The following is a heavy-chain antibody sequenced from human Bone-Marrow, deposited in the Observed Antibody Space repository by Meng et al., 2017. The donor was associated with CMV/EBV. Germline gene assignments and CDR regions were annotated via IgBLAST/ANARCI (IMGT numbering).Heavy chain of an antibody. CDR3: ARDLLYSSRQGGLDV. D-gene: IGHD6-13*01. Sequence: GSLRLSCTVSGGSISSYYWSWIRQPPGKGLEWIGYIYYSGSTNYNPSLKSRVTISVDTSKNQFSLKLSSVTAADTAVYYCARDLLYSSRQGGLDVWGQGTTVTVSS. CDR2: IYYSGST. CDR1: GGSISSYY. V-gene: IGHV4-59*01. J-gene: IGHJ6*02.